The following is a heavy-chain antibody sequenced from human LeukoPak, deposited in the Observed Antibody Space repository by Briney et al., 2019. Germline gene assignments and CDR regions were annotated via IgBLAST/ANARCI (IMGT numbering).Heavy chain of an antibody. Sequence: PSETLSLTCTVSGGSISSSSYYWGWIRQPPGKGLEWIGSIYYSGSTYYNPSLKSRVTISVDTSKNQFSLKLSSVTAADTAVYYCARHRIAAAGTGTFDIWGQGTMVTVSS. V-gene: IGHV4-39*01. CDR2: IYYSGST. J-gene: IGHJ3*02. CDR3: ARHRIAAAGTGTFDI. D-gene: IGHD6-13*01. CDR1: GGSISSSSYY.